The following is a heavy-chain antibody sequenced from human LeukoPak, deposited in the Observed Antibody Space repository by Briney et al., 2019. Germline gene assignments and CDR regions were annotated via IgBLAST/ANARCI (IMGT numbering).Heavy chain of an antibody. CDR3: ARKGPLLLWFGADPLNNPWFDP. V-gene: IGHV4-39*01. J-gene: IGHJ5*02. CDR2: IYYSGST. CDR1: GGSISSSSYY. Sequence: PSETLSLTCTVSGGSISSSSYYWGWIRQPPGKGLEWIGSIYYSGSTYYNPSLKSRVTISVDTSKNQFSLKLSSVTAADTAVYYCARKGPLLLWFGADPLNNPWFDPWGQGTLVTVSS. D-gene: IGHD3-10*01.